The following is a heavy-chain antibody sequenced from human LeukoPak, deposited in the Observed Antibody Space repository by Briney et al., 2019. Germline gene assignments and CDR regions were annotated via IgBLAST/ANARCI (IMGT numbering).Heavy chain of an antibody. Sequence: ASVKVSCKLSGDTLTELSMHWVRQSPGKGLEWMGGFVPEDGETNYAQKFQGRVTMTEDTSTDTAYMELSSLRYDDTAVYFCATLPRGHLFDSWGQGTLVTVSS. J-gene: IGHJ4*02. CDR1: GDTLTELS. CDR3: ATLPRGHLFDS. CDR2: FVPEDGET. V-gene: IGHV1-24*01. D-gene: IGHD3-10*01.